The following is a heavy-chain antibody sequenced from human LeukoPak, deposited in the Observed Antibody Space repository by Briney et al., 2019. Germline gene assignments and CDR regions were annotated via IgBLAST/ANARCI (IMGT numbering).Heavy chain of an antibody. CDR3: ARHWVVTPNY. V-gene: IGHV4-39*01. D-gene: IGHD4-23*01. Sequence: PSETLSLTCIVSGGSISNSSYYWGWIRQPPGKGLEWIVSIYYSGSAYYNQSLKSRVTISVYTSKNQFSLKLTSVTAADTAVYYCARHWVVTPNYWGQGTLVTVSS. CDR1: GGSISNSSYY. J-gene: IGHJ4*02. CDR2: IYYSGSA.